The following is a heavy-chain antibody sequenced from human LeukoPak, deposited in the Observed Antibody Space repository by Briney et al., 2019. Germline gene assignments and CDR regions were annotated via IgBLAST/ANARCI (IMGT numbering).Heavy chain of an antibody. D-gene: IGHD1-20*01. CDR2: INHSGST. J-gene: IGHJ4*02. CDR3: ARVEVITGTTSYFDY. V-gene: IGHV4-34*01. CDR1: GGSFSGYY. Sequence: SETLSLTCAVYGGSFSGYYWSWIRQPPGKGLEWIGEINHSGSTNYNPSLKSRVTISEDTSKNQFSLKLSSVTAADTAVYYCARVEVITGTTSYFDYWGQGTLVTVSS.